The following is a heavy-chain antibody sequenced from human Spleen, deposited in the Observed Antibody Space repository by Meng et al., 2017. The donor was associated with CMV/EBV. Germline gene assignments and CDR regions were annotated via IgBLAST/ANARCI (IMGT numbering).Heavy chain of an antibody. J-gene: IGHJ5*01. CDR1: GFTVSTNY. V-gene: IGHV3-53*01. D-gene: IGHD3-10*01. CDR2: IYTAGST. Sequence: ETLSLTCAASGFTVSTNYMSWVRQAPGKGLEWVSIIYTAGSTYYADSVKGRFTISRDNSKNTLYLQMNSLRVEDTAVYYCARVSGEFPWGQGTLVTVSS. CDR3: ARVSGEFP.